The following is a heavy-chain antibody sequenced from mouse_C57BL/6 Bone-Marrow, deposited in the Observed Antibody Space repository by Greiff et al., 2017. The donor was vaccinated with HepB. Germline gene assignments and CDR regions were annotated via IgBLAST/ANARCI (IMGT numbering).Heavy chain of an antibody. D-gene: IGHD4-1*01. CDR1: GFTFSDYG. CDR2: ISSGSSTI. Sequence: VQLKESGGGLVKPGGSLKLSCAASGFTFSDYGMYWVRQAPEKGLEWVAYISSGSSTIYYADTVKGRFTISRDNAKNTLFLQMTSLRSEDTAMYYCARPLAGTAFDYWGQGTTLTVSS. V-gene: IGHV5-17*01. J-gene: IGHJ2*01. CDR3: ARPLAGTAFDY.